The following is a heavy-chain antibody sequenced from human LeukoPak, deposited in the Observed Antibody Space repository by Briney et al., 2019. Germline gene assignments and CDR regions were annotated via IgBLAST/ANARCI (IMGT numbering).Heavy chain of an antibody. D-gene: IGHD2-2*01. Sequence: GGSLRLSCAASESTFSDYYMNWIRQAPGKGLEWLSYISGSSSHAYYADSVKGRFTISRDNAKNSLYLQMNSLRAEDSAVYYCGRGGGYYFDYWGQGPLVTVSS. CDR1: ESTFSDYY. V-gene: IGHV3-11*05. J-gene: IGHJ4*02. CDR3: GRGGGYYFDY. CDR2: ISGSSSHA.